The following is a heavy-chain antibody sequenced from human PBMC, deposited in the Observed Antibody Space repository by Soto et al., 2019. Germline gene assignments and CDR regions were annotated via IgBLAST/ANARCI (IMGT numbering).Heavy chain of an antibody. CDR1: GGSVSSTNCY. Sequence: SETLSLTYTVSGGSVSSTNCYWGWIRQPPGKALELIGYIYYAGFTHYNPSLKSRLTISVDRSENQFSLQLTSVTAADKAVYYCATSYGNAWYTYWGQGTQVTVSS. V-gene: IGHV4-61*05. CDR3: ATSYGNAWYTY. D-gene: IGHD6-13*01. J-gene: IGHJ4*02. CDR2: IYYAGFT.